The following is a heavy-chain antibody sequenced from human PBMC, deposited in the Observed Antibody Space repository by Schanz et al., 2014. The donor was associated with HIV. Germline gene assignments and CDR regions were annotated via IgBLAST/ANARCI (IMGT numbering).Heavy chain of an antibody. V-gene: IGHV3-9*01. J-gene: IGHJ3*02. CDR3: AKEMVSRYYGDAFNI. D-gene: IGHD3-16*01. Sequence: EVFLVESGGALVQPGRSLRLSCAASGFTFEDYAMHWVRQAPGKGLEWVSGMSWNRRRIGYADSVKGRFAISRDNAKNTLYLQMNSLRAEDTALYYCAKEMVSRYYGDAFNIWGQGTMVTVSS. CDR1: GFTFEDYA. CDR2: MSWNRRRI.